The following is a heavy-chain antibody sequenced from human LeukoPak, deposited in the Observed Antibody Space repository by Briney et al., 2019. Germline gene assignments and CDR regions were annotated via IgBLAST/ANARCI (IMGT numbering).Heavy chain of an antibody. D-gene: IGHD2-21*02. CDR3: AKHRSAGGDHPRYFDY. V-gene: IGHV4-39*01. J-gene: IGHJ4*02. Sequence: PSETLSLTCTVSGGSISSTTYHWGWIRQPPGKGLEWIGSIYYMGGTYYNPSLKSRVTISVDTSKNQFSLRLTPVTAADTAVYFCAKHRSAGGDHPRYFDYWGQGNLVIVSS. CDR1: GGSISSTTYH. CDR2: IYYMGGT.